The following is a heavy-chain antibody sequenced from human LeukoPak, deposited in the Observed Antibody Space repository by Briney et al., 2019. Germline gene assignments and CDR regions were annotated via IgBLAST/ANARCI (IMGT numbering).Heavy chain of an antibody. Sequence: KPSETLSLTCAVYGGSFSGYYWSWIRQPPGKGLEWIGEINHSGSTNYNPSLKSRVTISVDTSKNQFSLKLSSVTAADTAVYYCARLLVGGYDYDYWGQGTLVTVSS. J-gene: IGHJ4*02. CDR1: GGSFSGYY. CDR3: ARLLVGGYDYDY. V-gene: IGHV4-34*01. CDR2: INHSGST. D-gene: IGHD5-12*01.